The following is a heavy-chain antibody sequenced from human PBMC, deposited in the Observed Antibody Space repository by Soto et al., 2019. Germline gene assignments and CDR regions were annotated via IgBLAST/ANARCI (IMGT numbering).Heavy chain of an antibody. CDR2: IYSGGST. CDR3: ARTSQGRGDSWSGPTYYYDSMDV. J-gene: IGHJ6*03. CDR1: GFTVSSNY. D-gene: IGHD3-3*01. Sequence: EVQLVESGGGLVQPGGSLRLSCAASGFTVSSNYMSWVRQAPGKGLEWVSVIYSGGSTYYADSVKGRFTISRDNSKNTLYLQMTSLRAEDSAVYYCARTSQGRGDSWSGPTYYYDSMDVWGKGTTVTVSS. V-gene: IGHV3-66*01.